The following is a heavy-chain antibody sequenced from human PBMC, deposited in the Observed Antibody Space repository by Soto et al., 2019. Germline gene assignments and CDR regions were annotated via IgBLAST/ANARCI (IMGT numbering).Heavy chain of an antibody. D-gene: IGHD3-9*01. CDR1: GYTFTSYG. J-gene: IGHJ3*02. CDR2: ISAYNGNT. CDR3: ARDRDILKTFDI. Sequence: ASVKVSCKASGYTFTSYGISWVRQAPGQGLKWMGWISAYNGNTNYAQKLQGRVTMTTDTSTSTAYMELRSLRSDDTAVYYCARDRDILKTFDIWGQGTMDIVSS. V-gene: IGHV1-18*01.